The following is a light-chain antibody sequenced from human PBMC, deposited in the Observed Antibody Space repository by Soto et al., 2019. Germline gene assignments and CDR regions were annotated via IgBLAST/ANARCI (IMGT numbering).Light chain of an antibody. Sequence: QSVLTRPPSVSGSPGQSVTISCTGTSTDFVSYNRVSWYQQPPGTAPKLIIYDVSKRPSGVPDRFSGSKSGNTASLTISGLQAEDEADYYCCSYAGSYYVFGTGTKVTVL. CDR2: DVS. V-gene: IGLV2-18*02. CDR1: STDFVSYNR. CDR3: CSYAGSYYV. J-gene: IGLJ1*01.